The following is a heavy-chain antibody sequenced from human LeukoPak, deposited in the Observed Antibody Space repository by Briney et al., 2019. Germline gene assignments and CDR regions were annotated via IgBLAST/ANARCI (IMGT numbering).Heavy chain of an antibody. J-gene: IGHJ5*02. CDR3: AREKQLAGARSWFDP. D-gene: IGHD6-6*01. CDR2: INPSGGST. CDR1: GYTFTSYY. V-gene: IGHV1-46*01. Sequence: ASVKVSCKASGYTFTSYYMHWVRQAPGQGLEWMGIINPSGGSTSYAQKFQGRVTMTRDTSASTAYMELSSLRSEDMAVYYCAREKQLAGARSWFDPWGQGTLVTVSS.